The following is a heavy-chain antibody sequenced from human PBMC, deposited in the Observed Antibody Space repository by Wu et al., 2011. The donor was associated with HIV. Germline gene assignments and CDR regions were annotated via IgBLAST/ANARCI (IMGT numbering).Heavy chain of an antibody. CDR1: GYTFTGYY. CDR3: ARDRARGWTRSMDV. D-gene: IGHD3/OR15-3a*01. V-gene: IGHV1-2*02. CDR2: INPNSGGT. J-gene: IGHJ6*02. Sequence: QVQLVQSGAEVKKPGASVRVSCKASGYTFTGYYIHWVRQAPGQGLEWMGWINPNSGGTNYAQKFQGRVNMTRDTSISTAYMELRRLRSDDTAVYYCARDRARGWTRSMDVWGQGTTVTVSS.